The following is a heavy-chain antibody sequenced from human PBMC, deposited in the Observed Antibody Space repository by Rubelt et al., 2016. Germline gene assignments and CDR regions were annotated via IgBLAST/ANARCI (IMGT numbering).Heavy chain of an antibody. CDR3: AAGLQYNWFDP. Sequence: QVQLVQSGAEVKKPGASVKVSCKVSGHTLTPLSIHSLRQAPGTGLECMGGFDPEYGVTIAAQKFQGRITMTEDTATDTAYMELRSLRSDDTAVYYCAAGLQYNWFDPWGQGSLVTVSS. J-gene: IGHJ5*02. D-gene: IGHD4-11*01. CDR2: FDPEYGVT. CDR1: GHTLTPLS. V-gene: IGHV1-24*01.